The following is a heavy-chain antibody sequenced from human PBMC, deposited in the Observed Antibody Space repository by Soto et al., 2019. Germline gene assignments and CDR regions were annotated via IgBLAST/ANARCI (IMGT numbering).Heavy chain of an antibody. J-gene: IGHJ4*02. V-gene: IGHV4-61*08. D-gene: IGHD1-26*01. CDR2: IYYSGST. CDR1: GGSISSGGYY. Sequence: SETLSLTCTVSGGSISSGGYYWSWIRQHPGKGLEWIGYIYYSGSTNYNPSLKSRVTISVDTSKNQFSPKLSSVTAADTAVYYCARGRIVGANTVDYWGQGTLVTVSS. CDR3: ARGRIVGANTVDY.